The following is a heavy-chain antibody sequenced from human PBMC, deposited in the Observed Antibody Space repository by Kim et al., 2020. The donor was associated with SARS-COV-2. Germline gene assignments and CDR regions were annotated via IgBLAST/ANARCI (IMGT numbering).Heavy chain of an antibody. CDR2: IYTSGTT. CDR1: DDSISSYY. Sequence: SETLSLTCTVSDDSISSYYWSWIRQPAGKGLEWIGRIYTSGTTNYNPSLKSRATMSIDTSKNQFSLKLNSVTAADTAVYYCVRTGAMDVWGQGTTVTVSS. CDR3: VRTGAMDV. J-gene: IGHJ6*02. V-gene: IGHV4-4*07.